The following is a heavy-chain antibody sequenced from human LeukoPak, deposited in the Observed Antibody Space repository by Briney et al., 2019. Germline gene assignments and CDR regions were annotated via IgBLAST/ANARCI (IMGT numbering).Heavy chain of an antibody. CDR1: GYSITSYW. J-gene: IGHJ3*02. CDR3: ARRYYDRTGAFDI. Sequence: GESLKISCKGSGYSITSYWIGWVRQMPGKGLEWMGIIYPGDSDTRYSPSFQGQVTISADKSISTAYLQWSSLKASDTAMYYCARRYYDRTGAFDIWGQGTMVTVSS. CDR2: IYPGDSDT. V-gene: IGHV5-51*01. D-gene: IGHD3-22*01.